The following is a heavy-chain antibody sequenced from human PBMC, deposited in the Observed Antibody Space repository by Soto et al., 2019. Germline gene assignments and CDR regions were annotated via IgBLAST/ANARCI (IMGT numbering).Heavy chain of an antibody. CDR2: IIPILGIP. CDR1: GVSFSDST. D-gene: IGHD6-19*01. Sequence: QVLLVQSGAEVKKPGSSVKVSCKASGVSFSDSTISWVRQAPGQGLEWMGKIIPILGIPNSAQKFQGRVTITGDKSTSRAYVELSRLSSKDTAVYYCGTDSVSDWRPGVGYWGQGNLVTVPS. V-gene: IGHV1-69*04. J-gene: IGHJ4*02. CDR3: GTDSVSDWRPGVGY.